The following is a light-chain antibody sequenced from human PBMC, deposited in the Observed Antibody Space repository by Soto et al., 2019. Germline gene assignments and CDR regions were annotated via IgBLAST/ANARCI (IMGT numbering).Light chain of an antibody. CDR3: QQSDSLPIT. V-gene: IGKV1-33*01. J-gene: IGKJ5*01. CDR2: DAS. Sequence: DIPMTQSPSSLSASVGDRVTITCRASQDISNYLNWYQQRPGKAHKLLIYDASNLERGVPSRFSGTRSGTHFTFAITSLQPEDVATYYCQQSDSLPITFGQGTRLEI. CDR1: QDISNY.